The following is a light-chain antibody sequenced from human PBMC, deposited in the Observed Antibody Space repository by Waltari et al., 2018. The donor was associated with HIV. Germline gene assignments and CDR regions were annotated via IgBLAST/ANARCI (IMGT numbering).Light chain of an antibody. CDR1: QCIDNY. Sequence: DVQMTQSPSSLSASVGDRVSITCRASQCIDNYLAWYQQRPGKVPKLLIYAASTLQSGVPSRFSGRRSGTDFTLTISSLQPEDVATYYCQKYNSAPPTFGGGTKVEIK. CDR2: AAS. V-gene: IGKV1-27*01. J-gene: IGKJ4*01. CDR3: QKYNSAPPT.